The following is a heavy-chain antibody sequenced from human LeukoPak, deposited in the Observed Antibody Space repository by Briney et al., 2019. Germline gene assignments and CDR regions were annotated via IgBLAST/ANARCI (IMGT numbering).Heavy chain of an antibody. J-gene: IGHJ4*02. CDR3: ARSAAAGPQFDY. V-gene: IGHV4-59*08. CDR2: IYYGGNT. CDR1: GGSIGSYY. Sequence: SETLSLTCTVSGGSIGSYYWSWIRQPPGKGLEWIGYIYYGGNTDHNPSLKSRVTISVDTSKNQFSLKLSSVTAADTAVYYCARSAAAGPQFDYWGQGTLVTVSS. D-gene: IGHD6-13*01.